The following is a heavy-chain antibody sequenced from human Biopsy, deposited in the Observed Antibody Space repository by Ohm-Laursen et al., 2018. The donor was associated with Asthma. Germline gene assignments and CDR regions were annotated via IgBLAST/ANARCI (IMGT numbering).Heavy chain of an antibody. Sequence: TLSLTCSLSSGSGGYMRSGNYYWGWIRQPAGKGLEGIGSIYYSGTTFYHPSLESRVTVSADTTKTQFFQKLTSAAAADTAVYYCVRGSSSWHHGPFHYYYGLDVWGQGTTATVSS. CDR2: IYYSGTT. CDR3: VRGSSSWHHGPFHYYYGLDV. CDR1: SGSGGYMRSGNYY. V-gene: IGHV4-39*01. J-gene: IGHJ6*02. D-gene: IGHD6-13*01.